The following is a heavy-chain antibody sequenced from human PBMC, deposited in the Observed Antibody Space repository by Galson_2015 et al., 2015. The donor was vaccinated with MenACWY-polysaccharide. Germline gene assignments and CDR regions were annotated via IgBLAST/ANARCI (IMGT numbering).Heavy chain of an antibody. Sequence: SVKVSCKASGYTFTDFGIGWVRQTPGQGLEWMGWINTYNGNTRYAQKLNGRFTMTTDTSTSTAYMELRSLKSDDTAVYYCARSAQVVEIGYWGQGSLVTVSS. V-gene: IGHV1-18*01. CDR1: GYTFTDFG. CDR2: INTYNGNT. D-gene: IGHD2-15*01. CDR3: ARSAQVVEIGY. J-gene: IGHJ4*02.